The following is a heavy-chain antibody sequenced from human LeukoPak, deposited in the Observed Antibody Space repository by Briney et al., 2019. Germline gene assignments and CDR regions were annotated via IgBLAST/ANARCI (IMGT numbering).Heavy chain of an antibody. CDR1: GFTFSSYA. CDR3: ARRITVTTRNYYMDV. Sequence: PGGSLRLSCAAPGFTFSSYAMSWVRQAPGKGLEWVSAISGSGGSTYYADSVKGRFTISRDNSKNTLYLQMNSLRAEDTAVYYCARRITVTTRNYYMDVWGKGTTVTVS. J-gene: IGHJ6*03. V-gene: IGHV3-23*01. D-gene: IGHD4-17*01. CDR2: ISGSGGST.